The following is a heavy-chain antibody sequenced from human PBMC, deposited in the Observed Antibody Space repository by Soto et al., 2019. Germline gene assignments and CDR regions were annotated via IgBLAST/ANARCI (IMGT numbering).Heavy chain of an antibody. D-gene: IGHD3-3*01. J-gene: IGHJ3*02. CDR1: GYTFTSYA. CDR3: ARVSRFAALDAFDI. V-gene: IGHV1-3*01. Sequence: ASVKVSCKASGYTFTSYAMHWVCRAPGQRLEWMGWINAGNGNTKYSQKFQGRVTITRDTSASTAYMELSSLRSEDTAVYYCARVSRFAALDAFDIWGQGTMVTVSS. CDR2: INAGNGNT.